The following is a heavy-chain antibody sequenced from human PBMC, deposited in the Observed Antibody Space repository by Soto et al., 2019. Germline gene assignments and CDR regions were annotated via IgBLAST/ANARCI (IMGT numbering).Heavy chain of an antibody. J-gene: IGHJ4*02. CDR3: ARATPYDRSGYSQCFNY. D-gene: IGHD3-22*01. V-gene: IGHV4-31*03. CDR1: GYSISSGWYY. CDR2: IYYSGST. Sequence: SETLSLTCTVSGYSISSGWYYWSWIRQHPGKGLEWIGYIYYSGSTYYNQSLKRRVTISVDTSKNQFPRKLSSETAAHRAVYYCARATPYDRSGYSQCFNYWGQGTLVNVS.